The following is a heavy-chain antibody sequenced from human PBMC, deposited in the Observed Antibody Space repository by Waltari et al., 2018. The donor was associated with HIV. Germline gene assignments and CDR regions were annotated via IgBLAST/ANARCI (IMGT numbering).Heavy chain of an antibody. J-gene: IGHJ3*02. Sequence: QVYLMESGGGVVQPGGSLKLSCAASGFTFSSYGMHWVRQAPGKGVVWVAVIWSDGYNKFYADSVRGRFTFSRDNSKYTLSLQMNSLRAEDTALYYCVKERGPFNGFDIWGQGTMVTVSS. D-gene: IGHD3-16*01. CDR3: VKERGPFNGFDI. V-gene: IGHV3-33*06. CDR1: GFTFSSYG. CDR2: IWSDGYNK.